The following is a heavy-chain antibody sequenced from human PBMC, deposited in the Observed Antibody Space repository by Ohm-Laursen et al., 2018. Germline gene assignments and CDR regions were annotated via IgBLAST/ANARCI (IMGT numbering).Heavy chain of an antibody. CDR2: ISYDGSNK. CDR3: ARDQGWVDY. Sequence: SLRLSCAATGFTFSSYGMHWVRQAPGKGLEWVAVISYDGSNKYYADSVKGRFTISRDNAKNSLYLQMNSLRAEDTAVYYCARDQGWVDYWGQGTLVTVSS. CDR1: GFTFSSYG. V-gene: IGHV3-30*03. D-gene: IGHD6-19*01. J-gene: IGHJ4*02.